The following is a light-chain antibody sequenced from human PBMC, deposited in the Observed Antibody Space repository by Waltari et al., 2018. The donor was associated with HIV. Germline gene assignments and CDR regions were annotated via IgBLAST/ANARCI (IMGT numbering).Light chain of an antibody. CDR2: GAT. Sequence: DIQMTQSPSSLSATVGDRVTITCQTSQNVNTYLNRYQQTPGNAPKLLIYGATNLQSGVATRFSGSGSVTNFTLTIDSLQPDDFVLYYCQQSYSTPFTFGPGTKL. CDR3: QQSYSTPFT. J-gene: IGKJ2*01. CDR1: QNVNTY. V-gene: IGKV1-39*01.